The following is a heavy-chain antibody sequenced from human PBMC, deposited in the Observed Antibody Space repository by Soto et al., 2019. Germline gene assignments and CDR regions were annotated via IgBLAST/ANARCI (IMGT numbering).Heavy chain of an antibody. J-gene: IGHJ6*02. CDR2: IIPIFGTA. CDR3: ARVYDILTGYYKGWYYYYGMDV. Sequence: SVKVSCKASGGTFSSYAISWVRQAPGQGLEWMGGIIPIFGTANYAQKFQGRVTITADESTSTAYMELSSLRSEDTAVYYCARVYDILTGYYKGWYYYYGMDVWGQGTTVTVSS. CDR1: GGTFSSYA. D-gene: IGHD3-9*01. V-gene: IGHV1-69*13.